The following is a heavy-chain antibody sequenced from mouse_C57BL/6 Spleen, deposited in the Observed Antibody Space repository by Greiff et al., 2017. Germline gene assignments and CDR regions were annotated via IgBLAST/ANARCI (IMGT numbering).Heavy chain of an antibody. CDR2: IYPGDGDT. V-gene: IGHV1-82*01. CDR1: GYAFSSSW. D-gene: IGHD1-2*01. Sequence: VQLQQSGPELVKPGASVKISCKASGYAFSSSWMNWVKQRPGKGLEWIGRIYPGDGDTNYNGKFKGKATLTADKSSSTAYMQLSSLTSEDAAVYFWARSGNYGSTGTDAMDYWGQGTSVTVSS. CDR3: ARSGNYGSTGTDAMDY. J-gene: IGHJ4*01.